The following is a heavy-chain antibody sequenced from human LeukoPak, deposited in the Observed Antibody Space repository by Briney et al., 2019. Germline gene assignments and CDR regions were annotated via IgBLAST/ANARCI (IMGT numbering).Heavy chain of an antibody. CDR2: IWHDASHT. D-gene: IGHD5-18*01. J-gene: IGHJ4*02. V-gene: IGHV3-33*01. CDR1: GFSFSTYA. Sequence: GSLRLSCAASGFSFSTYAMHWVRQAPGKGLEWVALIWHDASHTFYTDSVKGRFTISRDISKNTVDLQLNSLRAEDTAVYYCASGKETSMAQGYWGQGTLVTVSS. CDR3: ASGKETSMAQGY.